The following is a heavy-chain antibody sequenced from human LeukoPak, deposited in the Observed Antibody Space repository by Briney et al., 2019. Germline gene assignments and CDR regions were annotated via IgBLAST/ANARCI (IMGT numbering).Heavy chain of an antibody. V-gene: IGHV1-18*01. CDR3: ARLLLNYDILTGYFWDAFDI. CDR1: GYTFTSYG. D-gene: IGHD3-9*01. J-gene: IGHJ3*02. CDR2: ISAYNGNT. Sequence: ASVKVSCKASGYTFTSYGISWVRQAPGQGLEWMGWISAYNGNTNYAQKLQGRVTMTTDTSTSTAYMELRSLRSDDTAVYYCARLLLNYDILTGYFWDAFDIWGQGTMVTVPS.